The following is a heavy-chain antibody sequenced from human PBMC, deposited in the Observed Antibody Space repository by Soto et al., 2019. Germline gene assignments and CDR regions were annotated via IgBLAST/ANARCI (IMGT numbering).Heavy chain of an antibody. CDR2: IYHSGST. CDR1: GGSISSGGYS. V-gene: IGHV4-30-2*01. J-gene: IGHJ4*02. CDR3: ARGEMVSKAFDY. D-gene: IGHD1-26*01. Sequence: SENLSLTCAASGGSISSGGYSWSWIRQPPGKGLEWIGYIYHSGSTYYNPSLKSRVTISVDRSKNQFSLKLSSVTAADTAVYYCARGEMVSKAFDYWGQGTLVTVS.